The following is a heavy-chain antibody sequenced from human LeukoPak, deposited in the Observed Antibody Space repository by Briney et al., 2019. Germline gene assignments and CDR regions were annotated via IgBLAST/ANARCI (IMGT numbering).Heavy chain of an antibody. V-gene: IGHV3-9*01. D-gene: IGHD2-15*01. CDR1: GFTFDDYA. J-gene: IGHJ4*02. CDR2: ISWNSGSI. CDR3: AKDISRYCSGGSCWDYFDY. Sequence: PGRSLRLSCAASGFTFDDYAMHWVRQAPGKGLEWVSGISWNSGSIGYADSVKGRFTISRDNAKNSLYLQMNSLRAEDTALYYCAKDISRYCSGGSCWDYFDYWGQGTLVTVSS.